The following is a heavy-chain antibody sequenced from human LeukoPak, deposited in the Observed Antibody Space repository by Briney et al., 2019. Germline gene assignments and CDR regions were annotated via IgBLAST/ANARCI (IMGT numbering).Heavy chain of an antibody. J-gene: IGHJ3*02. CDR2: IYYSGST. Sequence: PSETLSLTCTVSGGSISSYYWSWIRQPPGKGLEWIGYIYYSGSTNYNPSLKSRVTISVDTSKNQFSLKLSSVTAADTAVYYCARDGRRIQLWTEHDAFDIWGQGTMVTVSS. V-gene: IGHV4-59*01. CDR1: GGSISSYY. CDR3: ARDGRRIQLWTEHDAFDI. D-gene: IGHD5-18*01.